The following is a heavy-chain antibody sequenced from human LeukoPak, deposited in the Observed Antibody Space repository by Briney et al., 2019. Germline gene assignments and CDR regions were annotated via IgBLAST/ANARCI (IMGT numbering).Heavy chain of an antibody. Sequence: PSETLSLTCTVSGGSISSSDYYWGWIRQPPGKGLEWIGIIHYSGTTSYNPSLKSRVTISVDTSKNQFSLNLNSVTATDTAVYYCARHFGGSSNCDYWGQGTLVTVSS. D-gene: IGHD1-26*01. CDR3: ARHFGGSSNCDY. V-gene: IGHV4-39*01. J-gene: IGHJ4*02. CDR1: GGSISSSDYY. CDR2: IHYSGTT.